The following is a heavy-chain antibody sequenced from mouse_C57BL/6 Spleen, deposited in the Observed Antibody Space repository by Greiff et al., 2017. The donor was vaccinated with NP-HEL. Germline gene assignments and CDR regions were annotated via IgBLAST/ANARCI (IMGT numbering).Heavy chain of an antibody. D-gene: IGHD2-1*01. CDR1: GFTFSSYA. J-gene: IGHJ2*01. CDR3: ARGIYYGPFDD. Sequence: EVQRVESGGGLVKPGGSLKLSCAASGFTFSSYAMSWVRQTPEKRLEWVATISDGGSYTYYPDNVKGRCTISRDNAKNNLYLHMSHLKSEDTAMYYCARGIYYGPFDDWGQGTTLTVSS. CDR2: ISDGGSYT. V-gene: IGHV5-4*01.